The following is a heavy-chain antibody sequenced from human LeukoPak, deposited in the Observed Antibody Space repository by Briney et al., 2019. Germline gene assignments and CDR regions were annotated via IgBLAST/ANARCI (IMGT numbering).Heavy chain of an antibody. V-gene: IGHV4-38-2*02. Sequence: SETLSLTCTVSGYSISSGYYWGWIRQPPGKGLEWIGSIYHSGSTYYNPSLKSRVTISVDTSKNQFSLKLSSVTAADTAVYYCAGEFGEFDAFDIWGQGTMVTVSS. CDR3: AGEFGEFDAFDI. CDR2: IYHSGST. CDR1: GYSISSGYY. J-gene: IGHJ3*02. D-gene: IGHD3-10*01.